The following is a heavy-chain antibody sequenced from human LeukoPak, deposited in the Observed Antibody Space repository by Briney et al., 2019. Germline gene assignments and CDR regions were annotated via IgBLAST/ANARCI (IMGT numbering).Heavy chain of an antibody. CDR3: AREDIVVVPAAFSYYYYYGMDV. V-gene: IGHV1-46*01. D-gene: IGHD2-2*01. CDR2: INPSGGST. CDR1: GYTFTSYY. Sequence: GASVKVSCKASGYTFTSYYMHWVRQAPGQGLEWMGIINPSGGSTSYAQKFQGRVTITADESTSTAYMELSSLRSEDTAVYYCAREDIVVVPAAFSYYYYYGMDVWGQGTTVTVSS. J-gene: IGHJ6*02.